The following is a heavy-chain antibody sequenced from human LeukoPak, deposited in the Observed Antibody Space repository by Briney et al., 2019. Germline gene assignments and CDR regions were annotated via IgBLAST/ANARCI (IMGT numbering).Heavy chain of an antibody. Sequence: GGSLRLSCAASGFTFSSYGMHWVRQAPDKGLEWVAFIRYDGSNKYYADSVKGRFTISRDNSKNTLYLQMNSLRAEDTAVYYCATLYDRDSSSWYGFNAFDIWGQGTMVTVSS. D-gene: IGHD6-13*01. CDR3: ATLYDRDSSSWYGFNAFDI. J-gene: IGHJ3*02. CDR1: GFTFSSYG. CDR2: IRYDGSNK. V-gene: IGHV3-30*02.